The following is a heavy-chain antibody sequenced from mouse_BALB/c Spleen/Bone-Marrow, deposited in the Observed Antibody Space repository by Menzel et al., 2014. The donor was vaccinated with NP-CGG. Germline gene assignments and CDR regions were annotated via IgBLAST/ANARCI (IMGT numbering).Heavy chain of an antibody. D-gene: IGHD4-1*01. CDR1: GYTFTNYW. V-gene: IGHV1-63*02. CDR3: ARRGTGVDY. J-gene: IGHJ2*01. Sequence: VKLQESGADLVRPGTSVKISCKASGYTFTNYWLGCVKQRPGHGLEWIGDIYPGGGYTNYNEKFKGKATLTADTSSSTAYMQLSSLTSEDSAVYFCARRGTGVDYWGQGTTLTVYS. CDR2: IYPGGGYT.